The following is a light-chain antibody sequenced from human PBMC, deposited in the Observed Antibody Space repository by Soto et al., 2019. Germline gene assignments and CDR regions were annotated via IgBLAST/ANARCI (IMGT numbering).Light chain of an antibody. J-gene: IGKJ4*01. Sequence: EIVMTQSPATLSVSPGERVTLSCRASQSVSSNLAWYQQKPGQAPRLLICGASARATGIPARFSGSGSGTEFTLTISSLQSEDFALYYCQQYNDWPPLTFGGGTKVEIK. CDR3: QQYNDWPPLT. CDR2: GAS. V-gene: IGKV3-15*01. CDR1: QSVSSN.